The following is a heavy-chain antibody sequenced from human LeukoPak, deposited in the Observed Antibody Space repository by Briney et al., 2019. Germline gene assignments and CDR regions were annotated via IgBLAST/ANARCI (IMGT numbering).Heavy chain of an antibody. CDR3: ASVYCSSTSCYIGDY. J-gene: IGHJ4*02. V-gene: IGHV4-59*01. Sequence: PSETLSLTCTVSGGSISSYYWSWIRQPPGKGLEWIGYIYYSGSTNYNPSLKSRVTISVDTSKNQFSLKLSSATAADTAVYYCASVYCSSTSCYIGDYWGQGTLVTVSS. CDR1: GGSISSYY. CDR2: IYYSGST. D-gene: IGHD2-2*02.